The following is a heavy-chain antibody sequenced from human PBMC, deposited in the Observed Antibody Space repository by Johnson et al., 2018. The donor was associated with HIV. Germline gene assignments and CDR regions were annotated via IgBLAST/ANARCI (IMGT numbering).Heavy chain of an antibody. Sequence: QVQLVESGGGVVQPGGSLRLSCAASGFTFSNYGMHWVRQAPGKGLEWVAFIRYDGSNKYYADSVKGRFTISRDNSKNTLYLQMNSLRAEDTAVYYCGGSYYYDSSGYYARNAFDIWGQGTMVTVSS. CDR3: GGSYYYDSSGYYARNAFDI. CDR1: GFTFSNYG. V-gene: IGHV3-30*02. CDR2: IRYDGSNK. D-gene: IGHD3-22*01. J-gene: IGHJ3*02.